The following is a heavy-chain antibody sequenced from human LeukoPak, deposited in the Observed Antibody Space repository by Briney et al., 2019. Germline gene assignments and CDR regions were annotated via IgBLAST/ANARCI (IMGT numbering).Heavy chain of an antibody. D-gene: IGHD2-2*01. CDR1: GNSFTGYY. J-gene: IGHJ6*03. CDR2: INPNSGGT. V-gene: IGHV1-2*02. CDR3: ARARGGGCSDTSCYRHYSYYMDV. Sequence: ASVKVSCKASGNSFTGYYMQWVRQAPGQGLEWMGWINPNSGGTNYAQKFQGRVTMTRDTSISTAYMELSRLRSDDTAVYYCARARGGGCSDTSCYRHYSYYMDVWGKGTTVTISS.